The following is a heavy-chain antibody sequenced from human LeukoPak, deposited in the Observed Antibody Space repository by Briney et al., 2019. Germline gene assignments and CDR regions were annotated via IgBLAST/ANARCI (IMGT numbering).Heavy chain of an antibody. CDR2: IYTSGST. D-gene: IGHD2-15*01. J-gene: IGHJ5*02. CDR3: ARDCSGGSCYSIGNWFDP. V-gene: IGHV4-4*07. CDR1: GGSISSYY. Sequence: PSETLSLTCTVSGGSISSYYWSWIRQPAGKGLEWIGRIYTSGSTNYNPSLKSRATMPVDTSKNQFSLKLSSVTAADTAVYYCARDCSGGSCYSIGNWFDPWGQGTLVTVSS.